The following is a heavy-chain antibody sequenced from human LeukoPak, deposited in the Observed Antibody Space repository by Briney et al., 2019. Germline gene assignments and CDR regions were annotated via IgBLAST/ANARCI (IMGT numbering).Heavy chain of an antibody. CDR3: ARSAEISGYWPKVVVDV. J-gene: IGHJ6*02. CDR2: MKPNTGKT. CDR1: GYTFTSYY. D-gene: IGHD3-22*01. V-gene: IGHV1-8*02. Sequence: ASVKVSCKASGYTFTSYYMHWLRQATGQGLEWMGWMKPNTGKTGYAQNFQGRVTMTSNTSISTAYMELSSLRSDDTAVYYCARSAEISGYWPKVVVDVWGQGTTVTVSS.